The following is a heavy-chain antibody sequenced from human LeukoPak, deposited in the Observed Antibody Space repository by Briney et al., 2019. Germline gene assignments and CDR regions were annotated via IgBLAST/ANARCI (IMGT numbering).Heavy chain of an antibody. D-gene: IGHD3-22*01. CDR1: GFTFSDYY. J-gene: IGHJ3*02. V-gene: IGHV3-11*06. CDR2: ISSRGSYT. Sequence: PGGSLRLSCAASGFTFSDYYMSWIRQAPGKGLEWVSYISSRGSYTNYADSVKGRFTISRDNAKNSLYLQMNTLRDEDTAVYYCARDTRSSKTYYDSSGYYPDAFDIWGQGTMVPVSS. CDR3: ARDTRSSKTYYDSSGYYPDAFDI.